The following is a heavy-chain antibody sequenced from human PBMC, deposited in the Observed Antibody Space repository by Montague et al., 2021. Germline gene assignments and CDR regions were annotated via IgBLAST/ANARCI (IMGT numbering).Heavy chain of an antibody. V-gene: IGHV4-38-2*02. Sequence: SETLSLTCTVSGYSISSGYYWGWIRQPPGKGLEWLGSMFYGGATSNNPSLKSRVTMSIDTSTNQFSLKLSFVTAADTAVYYCAKQDYFVSGTSYKGFDPWGQGILVTVSS. CDR1: GYSISSGYY. CDR2: MFYGGAT. D-gene: IGHD3-10*01. J-gene: IGHJ5*02. CDR3: AKQDYFVSGTSYKGFDP.